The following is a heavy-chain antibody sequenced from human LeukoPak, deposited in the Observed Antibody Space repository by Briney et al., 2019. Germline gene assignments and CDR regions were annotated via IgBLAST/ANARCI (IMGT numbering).Heavy chain of an antibody. CDR1: GFTFSSYS. CDR2: ISSSSSYI. CDR3: AKDGYCSGGSCYSVDAFDI. D-gene: IGHD2-15*01. J-gene: IGHJ3*02. V-gene: IGHV3-21*04. Sequence: PGGSLRLSCAASGFTFSSYSMNWVRQAPGKGLEWVSSISSSSSYIYYADSVKGRFTISRDNAKNSLYLQMNSLRAEDTAVYYCAKDGYCSGGSCYSVDAFDIWGQGTMVTVSS.